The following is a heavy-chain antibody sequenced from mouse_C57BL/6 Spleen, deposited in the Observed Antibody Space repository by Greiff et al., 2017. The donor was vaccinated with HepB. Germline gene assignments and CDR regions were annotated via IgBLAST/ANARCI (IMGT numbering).Heavy chain of an antibody. J-gene: IGHJ4*01. V-gene: IGHV1-69*01. Sequence: VQLQQSGAELVMPGASVKLSCKASGYTFTSYWMHWVKQRPGQGLEWIGEIDPSDSYTNYNQKFKGKSTLTVDKSSSTAYMQLSSLTSEDSAVYYCARLGYGNYAMDYWGQGTSVTVSS. CDR2: IDPSDSYT. CDR1: GYTFTSYW. CDR3: ARLGYGNYAMDY. D-gene: IGHD2-10*02.